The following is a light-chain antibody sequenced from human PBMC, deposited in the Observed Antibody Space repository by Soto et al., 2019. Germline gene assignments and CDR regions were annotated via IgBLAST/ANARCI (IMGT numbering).Light chain of an antibody. V-gene: IGKV3-20*01. CDR1: QSVSSTY. Sequence: EIVLTHSPGTLSLSPWERATLSCRASQSVSSTYLTCYQQKPGQAPRLLIFGASKRATCIPDRFSGSGSGRDFTLTISRLEPEDFAVYYCQQYGSSPLISFGQGTRLEIK. CDR3: QQYGSSPLIS. J-gene: IGKJ5*01. CDR2: GAS.